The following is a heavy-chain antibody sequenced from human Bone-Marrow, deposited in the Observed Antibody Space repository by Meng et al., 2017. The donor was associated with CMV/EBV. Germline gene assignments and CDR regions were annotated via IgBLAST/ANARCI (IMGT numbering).Heavy chain of an antibody. CDR2: MNAHSGGT. D-gene: IGHD1-26*01. CDR3: ARGRSGSHI. V-gene: IGHV1-8*01. CDR1: GYTFTSYD. J-gene: IGHJ4*02. Sequence: ASVKVSCKASGYTFTSYDINWVRQATGQGLEWMGWMNAHSGGTAYAHKFQGRVTMTRNTSITTAYMELSSLRSEETAVYYCARGRSGSHIWGQGTLVTVSS.